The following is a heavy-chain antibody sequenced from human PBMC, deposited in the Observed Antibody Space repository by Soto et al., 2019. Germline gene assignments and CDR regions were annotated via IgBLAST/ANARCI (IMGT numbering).Heavy chain of an antibody. CDR1: GYTFTSYG. CDR3: ARAGSSLLWFGELHARPDY. V-gene: IGHV1-18*01. J-gene: IGHJ4*02. D-gene: IGHD3-10*01. Sequence: ASVKVSCKASGYTFTSYGISWVRQAPGQGLEWMGWISAYNGNTNYAQKLQGRVTMTTDTSTSTAYMELRSLRSDDTAVYYCARAGSSLLWFGELHARPDYWGQGTLVTVSS. CDR2: ISAYNGNT.